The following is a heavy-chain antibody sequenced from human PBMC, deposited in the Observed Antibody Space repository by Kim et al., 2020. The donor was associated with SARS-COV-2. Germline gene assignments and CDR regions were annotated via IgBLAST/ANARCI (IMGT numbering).Heavy chain of an antibody. Sequence: GGSLRLSCAASGFTFSSYAMHWVRQAPGKGLEWVAVISYDGSNKYYADSVKGRFTISRDNSKNTLYLQMNSLRAEDTAVYYCARESSGRPDAFDIWGQGT. CDR2: ISYDGSNK. V-gene: IGHV3-30*04. D-gene: IGHD2-15*01. CDR3: ARESSGRPDAFDI. J-gene: IGHJ3*02. CDR1: GFTFSSYA.